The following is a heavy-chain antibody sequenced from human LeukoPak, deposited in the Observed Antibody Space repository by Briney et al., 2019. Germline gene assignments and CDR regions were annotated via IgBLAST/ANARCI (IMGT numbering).Heavy chain of an antibody. Sequence: PSETLSLTCTVSGGSISSGSYYWSWIRQPAGKGLEWIGRIYTSGSTNYNPSLKSRVTISVDTSKNQFSLKLSSVTAADTAVYYCAGVGYLGELNWFDPWGQGTLVTVSS. J-gene: IGHJ5*02. CDR3: AGVGYLGELNWFDP. V-gene: IGHV4-61*02. CDR1: GGSISSGSYY. D-gene: IGHD1-26*01. CDR2: IYTSGST.